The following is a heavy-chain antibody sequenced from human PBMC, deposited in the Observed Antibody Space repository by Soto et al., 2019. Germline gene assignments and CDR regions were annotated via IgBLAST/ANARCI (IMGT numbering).Heavy chain of an antibody. CDR1: GFTFSSYG. V-gene: IGHV3-33*01. J-gene: IGHJ2*01. CDR2: IWYDGSNK. D-gene: IGHD6-6*01. Sequence: QVQLVESGGGVVQPGRSLRLSCAASGFTFSSYGMHWVRQAPGKGLEWVAVIWYDGSNKYYADSVKGRFTISRDNSKNTLYLQMNSLRAEDTAVYYCARDYGQLVTYWYFDLWGRGTLVTVSS. CDR3: ARDYGQLVTYWYFDL.